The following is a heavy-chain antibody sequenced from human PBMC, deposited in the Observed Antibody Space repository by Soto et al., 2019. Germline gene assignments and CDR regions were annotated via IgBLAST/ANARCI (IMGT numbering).Heavy chain of an antibody. CDR1: GGSIISYY. Sequence: SETLSLTCTVSGGSIISYYWSWIRQPPGKGLEWIGYIYYSGSTTSYADSVKGRFTISRDNAKNTLYLQMNSLRAEDTAVYYCARSPSSGWYYFDYWGQGTLVTVSS. V-gene: IGHV4-59*12. CDR3: ARSPSSGWYYFDY. J-gene: IGHJ4*02. CDR2: IYYSGSTT. D-gene: IGHD6-19*01.